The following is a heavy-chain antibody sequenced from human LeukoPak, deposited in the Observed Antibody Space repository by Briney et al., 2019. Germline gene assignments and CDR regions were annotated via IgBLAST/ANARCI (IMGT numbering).Heavy chain of an antibody. J-gene: IGHJ4*02. CDR2: ITSSGDYT. D-gene: IGHD3-10*01. V-gene: IGHV3-23*01. CDR1: GFTFRSYA. Sequence: PGGSLRLSCAASGFTFRSYAITWVRQAPGKGLEWVSTITSSGDYTFYSDSVKGRFAISRDNSKNTLYLQMNSLRDEDTAVYYCARDLLAFGELPVDYWGQGTLVTVSS. CDR3: ARDLLAFGELPVDY.